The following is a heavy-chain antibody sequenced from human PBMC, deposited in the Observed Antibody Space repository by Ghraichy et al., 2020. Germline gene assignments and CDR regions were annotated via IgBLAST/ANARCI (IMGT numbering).Heavy chain of an antibody. V-gene: IGHV3-11*01. CDR2: IGSLGATI. Sequence: GGSLRLSCEVSGFTFRDYYMTWIRQTPGKGLEWVAYIGSLGATIYYSDSVKGRFTISRDNANNFLFLQMTNLRVEDSAVYYCARVAYTPTDFYYGMDVWGQGTTVTVSS. J-gene: IGHJ6*02. CDR3: ARVAYTPTDFYYGMDV. CDR1: GFTFRDYY. D-gene: IGHD4-11*01.